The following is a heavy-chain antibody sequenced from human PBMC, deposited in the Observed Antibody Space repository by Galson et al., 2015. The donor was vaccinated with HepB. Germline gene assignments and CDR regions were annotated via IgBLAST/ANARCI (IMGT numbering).Heavy chain of an antibody. Sequence: SLRLSCAASGFTFNSYVMHWVRQAPGKGLEWVAVISYDGSNTYYADSVKGRFTISRDNSNNTLYLQMNSLRPEDTAVYYCVKDQQWLVFDYWGQGTLVTVSS. D-gene: IGHD6-19*01. CDR2: ISYDGSNT. CDR3: VKDQQWLVFDY. J-gene: IGHJ4*02. CDR1: GFTFNSYV. V-gene: IGHV3-30*18.